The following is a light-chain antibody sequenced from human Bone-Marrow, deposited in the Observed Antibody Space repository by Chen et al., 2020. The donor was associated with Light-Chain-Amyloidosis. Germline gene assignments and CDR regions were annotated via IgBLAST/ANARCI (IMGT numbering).Light chain of an antibody. CDR2: RDT. V-gene: IGLV3-25*03. J-gene: IGLJ2*01. Sequence: SYELTQPPSVSVSPGQTVRHTCSGDDLPTKYAYWYQQKPGQAPVLVIHRDTERPSGISERFSGSSSGTTATLTISGVQAEDEADYHCQSADSSGTYEVIFGGGTKLTVL. CDR1: DLPTKY. CDR3: QSADSSGTYEVI.